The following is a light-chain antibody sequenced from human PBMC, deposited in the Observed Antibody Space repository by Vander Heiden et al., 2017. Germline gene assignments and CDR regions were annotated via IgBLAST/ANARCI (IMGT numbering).Light chain of an antibody. Sequence: DIQMTQSPTSLSASVGDRVTITCRASQTISTYLNWYHQKPGKAPKLLISAASSLQSGVPSRFSGSGSGTDFTLTISSLQPEDFATYYCQQNYGPPQAFGQGTKVEI. CDR1: QTISTY. CDR2: AAS. V-gene: IGKV1-39*01. J-gene: IGKJ1*01. CDR3: QQNYGPPQA.